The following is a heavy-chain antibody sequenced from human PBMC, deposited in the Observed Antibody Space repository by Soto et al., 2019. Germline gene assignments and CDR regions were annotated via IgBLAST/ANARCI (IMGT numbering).Heavy chain of an antibody. J-gene: IGHJ4*02. D-gene: IGHD4-4*01. V-gene: IGHV3-49*04. Sequence: GGSLRLSCTASGFTFGDYAMSWVRQAPGKGLEWVGFIRSKAYGGTTEYAASVKGRFTISRDDSKSIAYLQMNSLKTEDTAVYYCTREVRPTGGYYFDYWGQGTLVTVSS. CDR3: TREVRPTGGYYFDY. CDR2: IRSKAYGGTT. CDR1: GFTFGDYA.